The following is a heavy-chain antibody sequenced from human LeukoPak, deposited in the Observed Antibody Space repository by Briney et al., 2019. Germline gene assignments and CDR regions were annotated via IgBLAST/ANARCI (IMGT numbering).Heavy chain of an antibody. CDR2: INYSGSN. Sequence: SETLSLTCTVSGGSISNYYWSWIRQPPGKGLEWIGYINYSGSNTYNPSLKSRVTISVDTSKNQFSLKLSSVTAADTAVYYCARVGISMDLGAFDIWGQGTMVTISS. J-gene: IGHJ3*02. D-gene: IGHD3-10*01. V-gene: IGHV4-59*01. CDR1: GGSISNYY. CDR3: ARVGISMDLGAFDI.